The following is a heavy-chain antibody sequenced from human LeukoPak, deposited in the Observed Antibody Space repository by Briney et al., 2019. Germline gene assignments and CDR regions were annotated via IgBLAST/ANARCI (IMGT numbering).Heavy chain of an antibody. CDR1: RGSISSSSYY. Sequence: PSETLSLTCTVSRGSISSSSYYWGWIRQPPGKGLEWIGSIYYSGSTYYNPSLKSRVTISVDTSKNQFSLKLYSVTAADTAVYYCATRKMGNDYWGQGTLVTVSS. D-gene: IGHD7-27*01. CDR2: IYYSGST. V-gene: IGHV4-39*07. CDR3: ATRKMGNDY. J-gene: IGHJ4*02.